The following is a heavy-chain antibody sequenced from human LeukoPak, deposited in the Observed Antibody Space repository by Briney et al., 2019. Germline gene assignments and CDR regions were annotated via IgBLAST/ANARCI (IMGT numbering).Heavy chain of an antibody. J-gene: IGHJ4*02. D-gene: IGHD6-13*01. CDR3: AKLRSRYLHIAAAGTGYFDY. V-gene: IGHV3-7*01. CDR2: IKQDGSEK. CDR1: GFTFSSYA. Sequence: GGSLRLSCAASGFTFSSYAMSWVRQAPGKGLEWVANIKQDGSEKYYVDSVKGRFTISRDNAKNSLYLQMNSLRAEDTAVYYCAKLRSRYLHIAAAGTGYFDYWGQGTLVTVSS.